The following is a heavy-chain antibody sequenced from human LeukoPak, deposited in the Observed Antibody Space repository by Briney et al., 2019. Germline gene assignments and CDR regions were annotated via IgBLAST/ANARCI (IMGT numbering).Heavy chain of an antibody. Sequence: GESLKISCKGSGYSFTSYWIGWVRQMPGKGLEWMGIIYPGDSDTRYSPSFQGQVTISADKSISTAYLQWSSLKASDTAMYYCARHETLPVPAAIDYYYGMDVWGQGTTVTVSS. CDR2: IYPGDSDT. J-gene: IGHJ6*02. D-gene: IGHD2-2*01. CDR1: GYSFTSYW. V-gene: IGHV5-51*01. CDR3: ARHETLPVPAAIDYYYGMDV.